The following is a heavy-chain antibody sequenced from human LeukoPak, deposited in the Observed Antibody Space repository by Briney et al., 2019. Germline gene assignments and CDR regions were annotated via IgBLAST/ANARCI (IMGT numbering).Heavy chain of an antibody. D-gene: IGHD2-21*01. CDR2: INPDDGST. Sequence: GGSLRLSCAASGFTFRKYWLHWVRQAPGKGLVWVSRINPDDGSTSYADSVEGRFTISRDNAKSTLYLQMNSLRAEDTAVYYCLTIVETDIEAFDIWGQGTKVTVSS. CDR1: GFTFRKYW. CDR3: LTIVETDIEAFDI. J-gene: IGHJ3*02. V-gene: IGHV3-74*01.